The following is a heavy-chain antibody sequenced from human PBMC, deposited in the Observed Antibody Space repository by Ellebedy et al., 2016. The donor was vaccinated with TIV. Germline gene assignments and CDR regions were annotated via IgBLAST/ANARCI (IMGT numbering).Heavy chain of an antibody. V-gene: IGHV4-34*01. CDR3: ARAVRDAFDI. CDR2: INHGGST. D-gene: IGHD6-6*01. CDR1: GGSFSGYY. Sequence: MPGGSLRLSCAVYGGSFSGYYWSWIRQPPGKGLEWIGEINHGGSTNYNPSLKSRVTLSVDTSKYQFSLKLKSVTAADTATVYYCARAVRDAFDIWGQGTMVTVSS. J-gene: IGHJ3*02.